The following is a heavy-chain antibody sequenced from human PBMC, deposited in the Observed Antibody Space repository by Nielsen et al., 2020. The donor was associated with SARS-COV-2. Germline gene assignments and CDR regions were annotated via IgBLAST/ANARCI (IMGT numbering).Heavy chain of an antibody. V-gene: IGHV5-51*01. D-gene: IGHD3-3*01. CDR3: ARAPYDFWSPYGMDV. CDR2: IYPGDSDT. CDR1: GYSFTSYW. J-gene: IGHJ6*02. Sequence: GGSLRLSCKGSGYSFTSYWIGWVRQMPGKGLEWMGIIYPGDSDTRYSPSFQGQVTISADKSISTAYLQWSSLKASDTAMYYCARAPYDFWSPYGMDVWGQGTTVTVSS.